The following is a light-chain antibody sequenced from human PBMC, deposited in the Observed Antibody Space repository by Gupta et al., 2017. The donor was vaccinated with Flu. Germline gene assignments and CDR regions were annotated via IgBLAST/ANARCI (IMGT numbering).Light chain of an antibody. CDR1: SSDAGSYNL. V-gene: IGLV2-23*03. J-gene: IGLJ1*01. CDR2: EGS. Sequence: QSALTPPASVSGSPGQSITIYCTGTSSDAGSYNLVSWYQQHPGQAPKLMIYEGSKRPSGVANRFSGSKSGITASVTISGLQAEDEADYYWCSYAGISTFVVFGTGTKVTVL. CDR3: CSYAGISTFVV.